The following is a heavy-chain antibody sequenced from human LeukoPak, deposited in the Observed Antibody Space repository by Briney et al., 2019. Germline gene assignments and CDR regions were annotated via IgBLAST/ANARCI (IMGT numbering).Heavy chain of an antibody. V-gene: IGHV3-7*01. CDR2: IKQDGSEK. Sequence: PGGYLRLSCATSGFTFSGYWMSWVRQAPGKGLEWVANIKQDGSEKYYVDSVKGRFTISRDNAKNSLYLQMNSLRDEDTAVYYCAREVGSPAVRSAFDLWGQGTMVTVSS. CDR1: GFTFSGYW. CDR3: AREVGSPAVRSAFDL. J-gene: IGHJ3*01. D-gene: IGHD2-15*01.